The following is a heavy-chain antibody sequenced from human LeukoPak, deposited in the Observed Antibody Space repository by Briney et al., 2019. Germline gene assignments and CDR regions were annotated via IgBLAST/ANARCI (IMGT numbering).Heavy chain of an antibody. CDR2: INHSGST. Sequence: SETLSLTCAVYGGSFSGYYWSWIRQPPGKGLEWIGEINHSGSTNYNPSLKSRVTISVDTSKNQFSLKLSSVTAADTAVYYCARHGLVVVPAASILGYFDLWGRGTLVIVSS. D-gene: IGHD2-2*01. V-gene: IGHV4-34*01. CDR1: GGSFSGYY. CDR3: ARHGLVVVPAASILGYFDL. J-gene: IGHJ2*01.